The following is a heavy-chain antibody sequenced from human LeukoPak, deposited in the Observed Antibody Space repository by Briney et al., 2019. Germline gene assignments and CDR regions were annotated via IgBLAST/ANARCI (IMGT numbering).Heavy chain of an antibody. J-gene: IGHJ3*01. CDR2: IYYSGST. CDR3: ARHSQWELLRAFDL. V-gene: IGHV4-59*08. D-gene: IGHD1-26*01. CDR1: GGSISSYY. Sequence: KASETLSLTCTVSGGSISSYYWSWIRQPPGKGLERIGYIYYSGSTNYNPSLKSRDTISVDTSKNQFSLKLSSVTAADTAVYYCARHSQWELLRAFDLWGQGTMVTVSS.